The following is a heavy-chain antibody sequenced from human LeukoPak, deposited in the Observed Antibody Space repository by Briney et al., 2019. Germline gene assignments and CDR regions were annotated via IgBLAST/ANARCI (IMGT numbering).Heavy chain of an antibody. CDR3: ARGSFDGGNWALDY. D-gene: IGHD4-23*01. V-gene: IGHV1-46*01. CDR2: INPGGGAT. J-gene: IGHJ4*02. Sequence: ASVKVSCKASGCTFTNNYMHWVRQAPGQGLEWMGIINPGGGATSYAQKFQGRVTMTRDTSTSTVFMELSSLGSEDTAVYYCARGSFDGGNWALDYWGQGTLVTVSS. CDR1: GCTFTNNY.